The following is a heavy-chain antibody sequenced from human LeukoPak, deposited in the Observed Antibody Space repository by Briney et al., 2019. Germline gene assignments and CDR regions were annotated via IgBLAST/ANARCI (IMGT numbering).Heavy chain of an antibody. J-gene: IGHJ4*02. CDR1: GFIFKKYW. CDR2: NKEDGSET. Sequence: SGESLRLSCAASGFIFKKYWMNWVRQVPGKGLECLANNKEDGSETYYADSVKGRFTISRDNPKNLLFLQINSLRVEDTAVYYCARETPRRGETRDGYRWGQGTVVTVSS. CDR3: ARETPRRGETRDGYR. V-gene: IGHV3-7*01. D-gene: IGHD5-24*01.